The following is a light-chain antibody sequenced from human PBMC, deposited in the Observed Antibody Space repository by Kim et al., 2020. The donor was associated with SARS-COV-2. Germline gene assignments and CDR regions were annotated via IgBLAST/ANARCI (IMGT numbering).Light chain of an antibody. Sequence: VSPGESATLSCRASQSISNKLAWYQQKPGQSPRLLIYDTSTRATGIPARFSGSGSGTEFTLTISSLQSEDFAVYHCQQYNKWPITFGQGTRLEIK. CDR3: QQYNKWPIT. J-gene: IGKJ5*01. CDR2: DTS. V-gene: IGKV3-15*01. CDR1: QSISNK.